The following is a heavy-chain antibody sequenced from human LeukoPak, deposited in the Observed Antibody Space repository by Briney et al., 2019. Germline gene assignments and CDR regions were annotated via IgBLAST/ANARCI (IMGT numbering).Heavy chain of an antibody. CDR1: GGSVSSYY. V-gene: IGHV4-59*02. J-gene: IGHJ5*02. CDR2: IYDIGST. D-gene: IGHD3-22*01. Sequence: PSESLSLTCAVPGGSVSSYYWSWIRQPPGKGLEWIGYIYDIGSTKYTPCLKSRVTMSADKSKHRFSLKRSSATGADTAVYHCARTYDNDSSGYLKHWFDPWGQGTLVTVSS. CDR3: ARTYDNDSSGYLKHWFDP.